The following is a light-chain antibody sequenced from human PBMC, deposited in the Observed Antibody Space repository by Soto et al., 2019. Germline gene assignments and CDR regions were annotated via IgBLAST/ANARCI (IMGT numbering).Light chain of an antibody. V-gene: IGLV1-40*01. J-gene: IGLJ3*02. CDR2: GNN. Sequence: QSVLTQPPSVSGAPGQRVTISCTGSSSNIGAGYGVHWYQQLPGTAPKLLIYGNNNRPSGVPDRFSGSKSGTSASLAITGLQAEDEADYYCQSYDSSLRGVFGGGTKVTVL. CDR1: SSNIGAGYG. CDR3: QSYDSSLRGV.